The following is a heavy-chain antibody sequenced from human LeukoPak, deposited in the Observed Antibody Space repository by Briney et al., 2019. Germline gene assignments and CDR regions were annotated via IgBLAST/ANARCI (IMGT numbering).Heavy chain of an antibody. V-gene: IGHV3-30*18. CDR1: GFTFSSYA. J-gene: IGHJ4*02. CDR3: AKEPHYYYDSSGYYDY. Sequence: GGSLRLSCTASGFTFSSYAMNWVRQAPGKGLEWVAVISYDGSNKYYADSVKGRFTISRDNSKNTLYLQMNSLRAEDTAVYYCAKEPHYYYDSSGYYDYWGQGTLVTVSS. CDR2: ISYDGSNK. D-gene: IGHD3-22*01.